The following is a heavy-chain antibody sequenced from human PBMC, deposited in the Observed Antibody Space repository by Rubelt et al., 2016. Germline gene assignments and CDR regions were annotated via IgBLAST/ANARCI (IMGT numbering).Heavy chain of an antibody. CDR2: IKASDGTT. V-gene: IGHV1-46*01. CDR1: GYTFSNYY. CDR3: ARAADQDFDY. J-gene: IGHJ4*02. Sequence: QVQLVQSGAEVKKPGASVKVSCKASGYTFSNYYMHWVRQAPGQGLEWMGMIKASDGTTRHAQKFQDRVTVTRETSTSPLYLELSSLRSEDTAVYYCARAADQDFDYWGQGTLVTVSS.